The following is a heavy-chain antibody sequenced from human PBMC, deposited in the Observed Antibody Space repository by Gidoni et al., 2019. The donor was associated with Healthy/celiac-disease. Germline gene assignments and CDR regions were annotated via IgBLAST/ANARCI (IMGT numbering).Heavy chain of an antibody. V-gene: IGHV1-46*03. CDR3: ARGLDYYDSSGYYFDYYYYMDV. D-gene: IGHD3-22*01. CDR1: GYTFPSYY. Sequence: QVQLVQSGAEVKKPGASVKVSCKASGYTFPSYYMHWVRQAPGQGLEWMGIINPSGGSTSYAQKFQGRVTMTRDTSTSTVYMELSSLRSEDTAVYYCARGLDYYDSSGYYFDYYYYMDVWGKGTTVTVSS. J-gene: IGHJ6*03. CDR2: INPSGGST.